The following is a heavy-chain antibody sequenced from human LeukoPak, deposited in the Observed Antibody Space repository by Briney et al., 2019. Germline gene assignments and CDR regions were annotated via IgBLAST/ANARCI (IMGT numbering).Heavy chain of an antibody. V-gene: IGHV1-69*05. CDR2: IIPIFGTA. J-gene: IGHJ4*02. Sequence: SVKVSCKASGGTFSSYAISWVRQAPGQGLEWMGRIIPIFGTANYAQKFQGRVTITTGESTSTAYMELSSLRSEDTAVYYCARAKSTYYYDSSGYLGFFGWGQGTLVTVSS. CDR3: ARAKSTYYYDSSGYLGFFG. CDR1: GGTFSSYA. D-gene: IGHD3-22*01.